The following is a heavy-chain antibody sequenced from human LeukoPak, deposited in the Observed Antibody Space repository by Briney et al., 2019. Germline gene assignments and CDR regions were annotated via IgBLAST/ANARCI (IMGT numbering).Heavy chain of an antibody. V-gene: IGHV3-48*01. Sequence: GGSLRLSCGASGFIFSSYSMNWVRQAPGKRLEWVSYISSSSSTIYYADSVKGRFTISRDDAKNSLYLQMNSLRAEDTAVYYCARDLLLTTVTPFDYWGQGTLVTVSS. CDR3: ARDLLLTTVTPFDY. CDR1: GFIFSSYS. CDR2: ISSSSSTI. D-gene: IGHD4-17*01. J-gene: IGHJ4*02.